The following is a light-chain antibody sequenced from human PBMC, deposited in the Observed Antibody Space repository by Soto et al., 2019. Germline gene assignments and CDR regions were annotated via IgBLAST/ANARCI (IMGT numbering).Light chain of an antibody. J-gene: IGKJ1*01. V-gene: IGKV3-15*01. CDR3: QQYDDWPGT. CDR2: GAS. Sequence: EIVMTQSPATLSVSPGERATLSCRASRGVSNNLAWYQQKPGQAPRLLIYGASTRATGIPARFSGSGAGTKFPFTISGLQSEDFSVYYCQQYDDWPGTFGQGTKVEIK. CDR1: RGVSNN.